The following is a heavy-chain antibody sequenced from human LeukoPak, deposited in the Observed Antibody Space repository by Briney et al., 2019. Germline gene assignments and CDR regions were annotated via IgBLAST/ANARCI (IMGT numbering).Heavy chain of an antibody. CDR1: GFTFSSYA. V-gene: IGHV3-30*04. CDR2: ISYDGSNK. J-gene: IGHJ4*02. Sequence: GGSLRLSCAASGFTFSSYAMHWVRQAPGKGLEWVAVISYDGSNKYYADSVKGRFTISRDNSKNTLYLQMNSLRAEDTAVYYCAKDWGRGAIFDYWGQGTLVTVSS. CDR3: AKDWGRGAIFDY. D-gene: IGHD1-26*01.